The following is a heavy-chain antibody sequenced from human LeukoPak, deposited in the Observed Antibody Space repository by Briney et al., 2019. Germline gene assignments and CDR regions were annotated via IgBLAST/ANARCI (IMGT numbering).Heavy chain of an antibody. J-gene: IGHJ4*02. CDR2: ISAYNGNT. V-gene: IGHV1-18*04. CDR1: GYTFTGYY. Sequence: ASVKVSCKASGYTFTGYYMHWVRQAPGQGLEWMGWISAYNGNTNYEQKFQGRVTMTTDTSTNTVYMELRSLRSDDTALYYCARDLTAGRLVAGVVYWGQGTLVTVSS. D-gene: IGHD7-27*01. CDR3: ARDLTAGRLVAGVVY.